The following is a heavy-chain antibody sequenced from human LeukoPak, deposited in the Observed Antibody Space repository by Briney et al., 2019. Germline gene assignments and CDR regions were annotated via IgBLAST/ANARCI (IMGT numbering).Heavy chain of an antibody. CDR3: ARDRSTVTTDNWYFDL. J-gene: IGHJ2*01. CDR1: GGSISSGGYS. Sequence: SETLSLTCTVSGGSISSGGYSWSWIRQHPGKGLEWIGYIYYSGSTYYNPSLKSRVTISVDTSKNQFSLKLSSVTAADTAVYYCARDRSTVTTDNWYFDLWGRGTLVTVSS. CDR2: IYYSGST. V-gene: IGHV4-31*03. D-gene: IGHD4-17*01.